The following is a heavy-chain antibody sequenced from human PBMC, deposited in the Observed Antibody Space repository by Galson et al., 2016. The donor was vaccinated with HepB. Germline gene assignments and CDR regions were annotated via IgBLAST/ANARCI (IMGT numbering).Heavy chain of an antibody. V-gene: IGHV1-46*01. CDR2: INLNFGTT. J-gene: IGHJ4*02. D-gene: IGHD5-24*01. CDR1: GYTFTSYH. CDR3: ARDWSGYNFVGFFDN. Sequence: SVKVSCKASGYTFTSYHMHWVRQAPGQGLEWMGLINLNFGTTHYAQKFQGRVTMTGDTSTSTVYMDLSSLRSEDTAVYFCARDWSGYNFVGFFDNWGQGTLVTVSS.